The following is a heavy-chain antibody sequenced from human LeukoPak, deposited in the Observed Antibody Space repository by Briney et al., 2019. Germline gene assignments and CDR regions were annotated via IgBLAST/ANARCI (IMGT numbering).Heavy chain of an antibody. V-gene: IGHV4-39*07. CDR1: GGSISSSSYY. CDR3: ARDLSYYYDSSSPEGYFDY. J-gene: IGHJ4*02. D-gene: IGHD3-22*01. Sequence: SETLSLTCTVSGGSISSSSYYWGWIRQPPGKGLEWIGSIYYSGSTYYNPSLKSRVTISADTSKNQFSLKLSSVTAADTAVYYCARDLSYYYDSSSPEGYFDYWGQGTLVTVSS. CDR2: IYYSGST.